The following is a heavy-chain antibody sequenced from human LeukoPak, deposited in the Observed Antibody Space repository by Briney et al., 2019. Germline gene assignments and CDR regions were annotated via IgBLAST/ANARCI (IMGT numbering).Heavy chain of an antibody. Sequence: SETLSLTCAVYGGSFSGYYWSWIRQPPGKRLEWIGEINHSGSTNYNPSLKSRVTISVDTSKNQFSLKLSSVTAADTAVYYCARHSGQPPRGQRVGATRTHYWYFDLWGRGTLVTVSS. J-gene: IGHJ2*01. CDR2: INHSGST. D-gene: IGHD1-26*01. V-gene: IGHV4-34*01. CDR1: GGSFSGYY. CDR3: ARHSGQPPRGQRVGATRTHYWYFDL.